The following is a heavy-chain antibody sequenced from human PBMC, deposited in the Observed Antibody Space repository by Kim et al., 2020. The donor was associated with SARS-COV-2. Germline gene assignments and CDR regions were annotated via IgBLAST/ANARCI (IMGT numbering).Heavy chain of an antibody. V-gene: IGHV4-34*01. CDR3: ARRDLKRGIDY. D-gene: IGHD2-21*01. J-gene: IGHJ4*02. CDR2: A. Sequence: AKYRPSLESRVSISADTSKNQFSLELTSATAADTDLYYCARRDLKRGIDYWGQGTLVTVSS.